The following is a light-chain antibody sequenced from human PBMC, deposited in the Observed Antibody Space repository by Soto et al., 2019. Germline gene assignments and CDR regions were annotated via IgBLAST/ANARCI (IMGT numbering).Light chain of an antibody. CDR2: DAS. J-gene: IGKJ1*01. Sequence: EIVLTQSPATLSLSPGERATLSCRASQSVSNYLAWYQQKPGQAPRLLIHDASSRATGIPDRFSGSGSGTDFTLTISRLEPEDFAVYYCQQYGGSPRTFGQGTKV. V-gene: IGKV3-20*01. CDR1: QSVSNY. CDR3: QQYGGSPRT.